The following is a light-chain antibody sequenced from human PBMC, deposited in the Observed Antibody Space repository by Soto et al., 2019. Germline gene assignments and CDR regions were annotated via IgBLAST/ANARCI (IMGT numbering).Light chain of an antibody. CDR2: KAS. CDR3: QQYKTYSS. CDR1: QRISSW. V-gene: IGKV1-5*03. Sequence: DIQMTQSPSTLSASVGDRVTITCRASQRISSWLAWHQQKPGKAPKLLIYKASTLDSGVPSRFSGSGSGTEFTLTISSLQPDDFATYYCQQYKTYSSFGGGTKVDIK. J-gene: IGKJ4*01.